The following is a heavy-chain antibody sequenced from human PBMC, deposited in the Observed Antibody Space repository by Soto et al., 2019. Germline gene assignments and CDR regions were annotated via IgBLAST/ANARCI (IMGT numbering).Heavy chain of an antibody. J-gene: IGHJ6*03. D-gene: IGHD3-10*01. CDR3: ARLFPPRYYYYYRDA. CDR1: GGSFSGYY. Sequence: SETLSLTCAVYGGSFSGYYWSWIRQPPGKGLEWIGEINHSGSTNYNPSLKSRVTISVDTSKNQFSLKLSSVTAADTAVYYCARLFPPRYYYYYRDAGGKGTRVTVP. CDR2: INHSGST. V-gene: IGHV4-34*01.